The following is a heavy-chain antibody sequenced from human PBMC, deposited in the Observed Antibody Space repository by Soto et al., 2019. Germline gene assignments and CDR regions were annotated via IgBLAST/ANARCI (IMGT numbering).Heavy chain of an antibody. D-gene: IGHD6-13*01. Sequence: VQLVESGGGLVQPGGSLRLSCAASGFTVSSNYMSWVRQAPGKGLEWVSVIYSGGSTYYADSVKGRFTISRDNSKNTLYLQMNSLRAEDTAVYYCASSGYSSSWYRGGDYWGQGTLVTVSS. J-gene: IGHJ4*02. CDR2: IYSGGST. V-gene: IGHV3-66*01. CDR1: GFTVSSNY. CDR3: ASSGYSSSWYRGGDY.